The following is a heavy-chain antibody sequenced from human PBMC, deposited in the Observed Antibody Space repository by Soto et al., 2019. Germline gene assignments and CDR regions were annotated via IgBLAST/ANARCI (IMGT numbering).Heavy chain of an antibody. CDR1: GFPFSSYN. V-gene: IGHV3-48*02. J-gene: IGHJ6*02. Sequence: GGSLRLSCAASGFPFSSYNVNWVRQAPGKGLEWVSYISSGSGTIYYADSVKGRFTISRDNAKNSLYLQMNGLRDDDTAVYFCARAGYDYSGYYSPYYYYGMDVWGQGTTVTVSS. CDR2: ISSGSGTI. D-gene: IGHD3-22*01. CDR3: ARAGYDYSGYYSPYYYYGMDV.